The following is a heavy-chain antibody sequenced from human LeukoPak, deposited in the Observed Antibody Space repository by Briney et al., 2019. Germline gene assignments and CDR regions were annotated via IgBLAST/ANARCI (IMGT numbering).Heavy chain of an antibody. Sequence: GGSLRLSCAASGFTFSSYNMNWVRQAPGKGLEWVSSISSSSSYIYYADSVKGRFTISRDNAKNSLYLQVNSLRAEDTAVYYCARVSGLGYCSGGSCLEVGYWGQGTLVTVSS. J-gene: IGHJ4*02. CDR2: ISSSSSYI. D-gene: IGHD2-15*01. CDR1: GFTFSSYN. V-gene: IGHV3-21*01. CDR3: ARVSGLGYCSGGSCLEVGY.